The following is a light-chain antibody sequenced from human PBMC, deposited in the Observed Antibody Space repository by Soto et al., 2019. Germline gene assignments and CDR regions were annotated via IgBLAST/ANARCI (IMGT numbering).Light chain of an antibody. V-gene: IGKV1-5*03. CDR1: QTINSW. CDR3: QQYNSVPYT. CDR2: KAS. Sequence: DIQMTQSPSTLSASVGDRVTITCRASQTINSWLAWYQQKPGKAPRLLIYKASSLESGVPSRFSSSGSGTEFTLTISSLQPDDFATYYCQQYNSVPYTFGQGTK. J-gene: IGKJ2*01.